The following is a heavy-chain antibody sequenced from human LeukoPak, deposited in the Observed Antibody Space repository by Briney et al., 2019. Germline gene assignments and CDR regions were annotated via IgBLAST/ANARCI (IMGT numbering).Heavy chain of an antibody. Sequence: PGGSLTLSCAASGFTFSSYSMNWVRQAPGKGLEWVSVIYDGGSTDYADSVKGRFTISRDNSKSTLYLQMNSLRAEDTAVYYCARDNYILTGYYNAFDIWGQGTLVTVSS. D-gene: IGHD3-9*01. J-gene: IGHJ3*02. CDR3: ARDNYILTGYYNAFDI. CDR1: GFTFSSYS. V-gene: IGHV3-53*01. CDR2: IYDGGST.